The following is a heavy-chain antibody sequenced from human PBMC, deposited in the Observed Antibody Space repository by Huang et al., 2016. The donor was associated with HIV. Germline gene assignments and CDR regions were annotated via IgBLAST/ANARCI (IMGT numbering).Heavy chain of an antibody. V-gene: IGHV3-30*18. Sequence: QVQLVESGGGVVQHGRSLRICCAASGFTLSSYGMHWVRQAPGNGRGWVAVISYDAKTKYYAESWKGRLSISRDNSKTTVYLQLNSLRLEDTAVYYCAKGGSAAAVLDFWGQGTLVTVSS. CDR1: GFTLSSYG. J-gene: IGHJ4*02. D-gene: IGHD6-13*01. CDR2: ISYDAKTK. CDR3: AKGGSAAAVLDF.